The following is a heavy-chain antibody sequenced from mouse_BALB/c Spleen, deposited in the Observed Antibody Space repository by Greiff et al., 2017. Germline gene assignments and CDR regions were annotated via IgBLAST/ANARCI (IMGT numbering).Heavy chain of an antibody. CDR1: GYSFTSYW. Sequence: VKLMESGPQLVRPGASVKISCKASGYSFTSYWMQWVKQRPGQGLEWIGMIDPSDSETRLNQKFKDKATLTVDKSSSTAYMQLSSPTSEDSAVYYCERGVPWYFDVWGAGTTVTVSS. J-gene: IGHJ1*01. V-gene: IGHV1S126*01. CDR2: IDPSDSET. CDR3: ERGVPWYFDV.